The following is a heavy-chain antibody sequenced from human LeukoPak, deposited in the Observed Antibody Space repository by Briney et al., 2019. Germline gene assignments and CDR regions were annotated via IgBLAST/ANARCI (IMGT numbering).Heavy chain of an antibody. D-gene: IGHD2-2*01. V-gene: IGHV3-21*01. CDR3: ARDRGCSSTSCSFNGMDV. J-gene: IGHJ6*02. Sequence: PGGPLRLSCAASGFTFSSYAMSWVRQAPGKGLEWVSGISGSGSGTYYADSVKGRFTISRDNAKNSLYLQMNSLRAEDTAVYYCARDRGCSSTSCSFNGMDVWGQGTTVTVSS. CDR1: GFTFSSYA. CDR2: ISGSGSGT.